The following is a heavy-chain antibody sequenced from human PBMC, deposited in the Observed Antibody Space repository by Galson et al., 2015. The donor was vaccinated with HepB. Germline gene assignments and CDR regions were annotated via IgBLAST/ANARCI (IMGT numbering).Heavy chain of an antibody. Sequence: SLRLSGAASGFTFSNYAMSWVRQAPGKGLEWVSHISLSGGDTNYADSVRGRSTISRDNSKNTLYLQMNSLRAEDTAVYYCAKPPRWYSSGWSTYYFHYWGQGTLVTVSS. CDR3: AKPPRWYSSGWSTYYFHY. CDR2: ISLSGGDT. D-gene: IGHD6-19*01. V-gene: IGHV3-23*01. J-gene: IGHJ4*02. CDR1: GFTFSNYA.